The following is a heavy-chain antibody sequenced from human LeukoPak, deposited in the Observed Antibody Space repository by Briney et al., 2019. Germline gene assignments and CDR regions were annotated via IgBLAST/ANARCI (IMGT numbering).Heavy chain of an antibody. CDR2: IYTSGST. Sequence: SETLSLTCTVSGGSISSYYWSWIRQPAGKGLEWIGRIYTSGSTNYNPSLKSRVTMSVDTSKNQFSLKLSSVTAADTAVYYCARDLGWKIAVAANDYWGQGTLVTVSS. CDR3: ARDLGWKIAVAANDY. D-gene: IGHD6-19*01. J-gene: IGHJ4*02. V-gene: IGHV4-4*07. CDR1: GGSISSYY.